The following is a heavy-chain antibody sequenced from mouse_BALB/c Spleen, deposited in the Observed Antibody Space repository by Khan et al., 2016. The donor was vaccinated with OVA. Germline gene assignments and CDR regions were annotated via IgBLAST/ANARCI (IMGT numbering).Heavy chain of an antibody. CDR1: GYIFTSHM. D-gene: IGHD1-1*01. J-gene: IGHJ3*01. V-gene: IGHV1-4*01. CDR3: ARGGYGSFGY. Sequence: QVQLQQSGAELARPGASVKMSCKASGYIFTSHMMHWVKQRPGQGLEWIGNINPSSGYNNYNQKFKDKATLTADKSSSTAYMQLSSLTSEDSAVYDCARGGYGSFGYWGQGTLVTGSA. CDR2: INPSSGYN.